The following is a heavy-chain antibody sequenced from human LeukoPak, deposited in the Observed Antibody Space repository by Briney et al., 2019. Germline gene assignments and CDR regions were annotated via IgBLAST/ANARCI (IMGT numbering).Heavy chain of an antibody. CDR1: GFTLSSYT. V-gene: IGHV3-48*01. CDR2: ISISSSTI. CDR3: AKARSGSQKTNTDY. J-gene: IGHJ4*02. Sequence: GGSLRLSCVASGFTLSSYTMNWVRKAPGKGLEWVSYISISSSTIYYADSVKGRFTISRDNAKNSLYLQMNSLRAEDTAVYYCAKARSGSQKTNTDYWGQGTLVTVSS. D-gene: IGHD1-26*01.